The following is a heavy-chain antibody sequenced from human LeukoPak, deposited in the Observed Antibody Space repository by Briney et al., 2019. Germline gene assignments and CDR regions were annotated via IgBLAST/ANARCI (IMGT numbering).Heavy chain of an antibody. J-gene: IGHJ4*02. CDR1: GDRVSTNSGG. D-gene: IGHD3-10*01. Sequence: SQTLSLTCALSGDRVSTNSGGWNWIRQSPSRGLECLGRTYYRSRWHFDYTASVNSRISINPDTSKNEFSLELKSVTADDTAVYYCARFEGGAPDYWGQGTLVTVSS. V-gene: IGHV6-1*01. CDR3: ARFEGGAPDY. CDR2: TYYRSRWHF.